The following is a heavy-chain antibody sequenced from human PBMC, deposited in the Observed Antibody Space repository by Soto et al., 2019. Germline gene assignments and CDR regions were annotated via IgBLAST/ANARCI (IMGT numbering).Heavy chain of an antibody. CDR2: ISYDGTNK. Sequence: QVQLVESGGGVVQPGRSLRLSCAASGFTFSRNAMHWVRQAPGKGLEWVAVISYDGTNKYHADSVKGRFTISRDNSKNTLYLQMNSLIPEDMALYYCARDRRPEVTVNFDYWGQGTLVTVSS. D-gene: IGHD1-20*01. CDR1: GFTFSRNA. CDR3: ARDRRPEVTVNFDY. J-gene: IGHJ4*02. V-gene: IGHV3-30-3*01.